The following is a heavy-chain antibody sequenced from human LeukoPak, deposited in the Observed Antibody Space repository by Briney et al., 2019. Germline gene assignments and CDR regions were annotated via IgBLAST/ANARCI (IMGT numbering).Heavy chain of an antibody. D-gene: IGHD1-26*01. V-gene: IGHV1-18*01. CDR2: ISAYNGNT. J-gene: IGHJ4*02. Sequence: AASVKVSCKASGYTFTSNGISWLRRAPGQGLEWMGWISAYNGNTNYAQKLQGRVTMTTDTSTSTAYMELRSLRSDDTAVYYCARSRGELQPFDYWGQGTLVTVSS. CDR3: ARSRGELQPFDY. CDR1: GYTFTSNG.